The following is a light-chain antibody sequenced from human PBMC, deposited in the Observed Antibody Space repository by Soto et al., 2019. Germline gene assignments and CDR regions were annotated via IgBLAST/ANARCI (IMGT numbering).Light chain of an antibody. CDR1: QDIRGD. CDR3: LQDRNYPRT. V-gene: IGKV1-6*01. J-gene: IGKJ1*01. Sequence: AIQMTQSPSSLSASVGDRVTITCRASQDIRGDLGWYQQKPGKAPKALIYGASNLQSGVPSRFSGSGFGTDFTLTISSLQPEDFATYYCLQDRNYPRTFGQGTKVE. CDR2: GAS.